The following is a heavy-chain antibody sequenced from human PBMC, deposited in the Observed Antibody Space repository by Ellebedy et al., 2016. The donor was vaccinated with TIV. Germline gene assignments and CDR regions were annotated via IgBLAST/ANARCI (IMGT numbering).Heavy chain of an antibody. V-gene: IGHV3-66*01. CDR2: IYTGGST. CDR1: GFTFSSYW. Sequence: GGSLRLSCAASGFTFSSYWMSWVRQAPGKGLEWVSTIYTGGSTYYADSVRGRFTISRDTSKNTLFLQMNSLRPEDTAVYHCARDLGYESIGYIPGGARSDYWGQGTLVTVSS. J-gene: IGHJ4*02. D-gene: IGHD3-22*01. CDR3: ARDLGYESIGYIPGGARSDY.